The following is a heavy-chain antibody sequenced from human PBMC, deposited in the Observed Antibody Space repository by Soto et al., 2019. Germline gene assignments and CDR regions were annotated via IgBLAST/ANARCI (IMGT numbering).Heavy chain of an antibody. CDR3: SRVDPGETSPFDH. CDR1: GYTFTSYA. V-gene: IGHV1-3*01. CDR2: ISAGNGNT. J-gene: IGHJ4*02. Sequence: ASVKVSCKASGYTFTSYAMHWVRQAPGQRLEWMGWISAGNGNTKYSQKFQGRVTITRDTSASTAYMELSSLRSEDTAVYYCSRVDPGETSPFDHWGQGTLVTVSS. D-gene: IGHD3-10*01.